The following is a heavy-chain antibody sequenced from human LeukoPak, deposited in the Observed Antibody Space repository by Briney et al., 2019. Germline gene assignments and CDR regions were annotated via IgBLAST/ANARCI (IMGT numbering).Heavy chain of an antibody. J-gene: IGHJ4*02. D-gene: IGHD3-22*01. CDR2: ISYDGSNK. CDR1: GFTSSSYG. CDR3: AKVIHYYDSSGQGDY. Sequence: GGSLRLSCAASGFTSSSYGVHWVRQAPGKGLEGVAVISYDGSNKYYADSVKGRFTISRDNSKNTLYLQMNSLRAEDTAVYYCAKVIHYYDSSGQGDYWGQGTLVTVSS. V-gene: IGHV3-30*18.